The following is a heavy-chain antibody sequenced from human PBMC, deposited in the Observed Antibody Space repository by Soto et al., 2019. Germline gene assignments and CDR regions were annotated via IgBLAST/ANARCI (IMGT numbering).Heavy chain of an antibody. Sequence: QVQLQESGPGLVKPSGTLSLTCAVSGGSISSSYWWSWVRQPPGKGLEWIGEIYHSGSTNYNPSPKSRVTISVDKSKHQFSLKLSSVTAADTAVYYCARRRITMIVVVFDAFDIWGQGTMVTVSS. CDR2: IYHSGST. CDR3: ARRRITMIVVVFDAFDI. CDR1: GGSISSSYW. J-gene: IGHJ3*02. V-gene: IGHV4-4*02. D-gene: IGHD3-22*01.